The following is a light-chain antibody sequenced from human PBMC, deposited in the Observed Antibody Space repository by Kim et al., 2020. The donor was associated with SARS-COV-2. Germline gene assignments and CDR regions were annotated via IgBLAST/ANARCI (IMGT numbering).Light chain of an antibody. V-gene: IGKV1-5*01. CDR1: GSGSGW. CDR2: DAS. CDR3: QQYGSYSRT. Sequence: ASVGDRVTITCWASGSGSGWVVWDQKKPGKAPNVLIFDASTLYNGVPSRFSGSGSGKEFTLTISSLQPDDVATYYSQQYGSYSRTFGKGTKVDIK. J-gene: IGKJ1*01.